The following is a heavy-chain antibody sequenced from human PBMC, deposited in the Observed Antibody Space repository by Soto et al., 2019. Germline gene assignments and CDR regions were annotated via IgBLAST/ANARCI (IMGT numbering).Heavy chain of an antibody. D-gene: IGHD6-19*01. CDR1: GFTFSSYS. V-gene: IGHV3-21*01. CDR2: ISSSSSYI. Sequence: KPGGSLRLSCAASGFTFSSYSMNWVRQAPGKGLEWVSSISSSSSYIYYADSVKGRFTISRDNAKNSLYLQMNSLRAEDTAVYYCARSVGIAVAGTVDYWGQGTLVTVSS. J-gene: IGHJ4*02. CDR3: ARSVGIAVAGTVDY.